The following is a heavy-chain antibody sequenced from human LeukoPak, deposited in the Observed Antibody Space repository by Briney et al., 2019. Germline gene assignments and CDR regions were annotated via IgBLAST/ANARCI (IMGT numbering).Heavy chain of an antibody. CDR3: ARGFSSSWYHYFDY. V-gene: IGHV4-34*01. J-gene: IGHJ4*02. CDR1: GGSFSGYY. Sequence: PSETLSLTCAVYGGSFSGYYWSWIRQPAGKGLECIGEINHSGSTNYNPSLKSRVTISVDTSKNQFSLKLSSVTAADTAVYYCARGFSSSWYHYFDYWGQGTLVTVSS. D-gene: IGHD6-13*01. CDR2: INHSGST.